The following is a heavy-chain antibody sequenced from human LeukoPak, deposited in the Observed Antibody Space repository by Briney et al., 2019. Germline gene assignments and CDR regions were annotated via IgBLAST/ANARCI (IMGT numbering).Heavy chain of an antibody. Sequence: ASVKVSCKASGYTFTSYAMHWVRQAPGQRLEWMGWLNAGNGNTKYSQKFQGRVTITRDTSASTAYMELSSLRSEDAAVYYCARTQKVYYYDSSGYYYGYWGQGTLVTVSS. CDR3: ARTQKVYYYDSSGYYYGY. CDR2: LNAGNGNT. D-gene: IGHD3-22*01. J-gene: IGHJ4*02. CDR1: GYTFTSYA. V-gene: IGHV1-3*01.